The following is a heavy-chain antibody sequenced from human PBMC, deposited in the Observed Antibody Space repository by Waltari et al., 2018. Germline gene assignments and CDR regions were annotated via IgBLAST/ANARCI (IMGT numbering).Heavy chain of an antibody. V-gene: IGHV3-30-3*01. CDR2: ISYDGSNK. D-gene: IGHD6-6*01. CDR1: GFTFSSYA. Sequence: QVQLVESGGGVVQPGRSLRLSCAASGFTFSSYAMHWVRQAPGTGLEWVAVISYDGSNKYYADSVKGRFTISRDNSKNTLYLQMNSLRAEDTAVYYCARDGARAARGLIGYYYMDVWGKGTTVTISS. J-gene: IGHJ6*03. CDR3: ARDGARAARGLIGYYYMDV.